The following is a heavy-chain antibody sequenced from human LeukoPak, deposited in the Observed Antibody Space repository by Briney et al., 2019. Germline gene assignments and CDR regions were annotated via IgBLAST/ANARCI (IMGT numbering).Heavy chain of an antibody. D-gene: IGHD3-10*01. V-gene: IGHV3-7*01. CDR2: IKQDGSEK. CDR1: GFTFSDYY. J-gene: IGHJ4*02. Sequence: GGSLRLSCVASGFTFSDYYMSWVRQPPGKGLEWVANIKQDGSEKYYVDSVKGRFTISRDNSKNTLYLQMNSLRAEDTAVYYCAKRGGSGSYSKSPSDYFDYWGQGTLVTVSS. CDR3: AKRGGSGSYSKSPSDYFDY.